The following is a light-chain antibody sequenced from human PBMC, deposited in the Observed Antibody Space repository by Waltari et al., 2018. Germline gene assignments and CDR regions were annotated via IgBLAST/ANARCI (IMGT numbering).Light chain of an antibody. J-gene: IGKJ1*01. V-gene: IGKV4-1*01. CDR3: QQYLTSSWT. CDR1: QIFLYSSNNKNY. Sequence: DIVMTQSPDSLAVSLGERATFNCKSSQIFLYSSNNKNYLAWYQQKPGQPPKLLIYGASTRESGVPDRFSGSGSGTDFTLTISSLQAEDVAVYYCQQYLTSSWTFGQGTKVEIK. CDR2: GAS.